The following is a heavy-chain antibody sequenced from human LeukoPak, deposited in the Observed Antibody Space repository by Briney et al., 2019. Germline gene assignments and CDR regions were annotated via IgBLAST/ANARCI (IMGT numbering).Heavy chain of an antibody. CDR1: GFTFSSYA. V-gene: IGHV3-23*01. CDR2: ISGSGGST. Sequence: GGSLRLSCAASGFTFSSYAMSWVRQAPGKGLGWVSGISGSGGSTYYADSVKGRFTISRDNSKNTLYLQMNSLRVEDAAVYYCAKAAYDYSNHYFEYWGQGTLVTVSS. CDR3: AKAAYDYSNHYFEY. J-gene: IGHJ4*02. D-gene: IGHD4-11*01.